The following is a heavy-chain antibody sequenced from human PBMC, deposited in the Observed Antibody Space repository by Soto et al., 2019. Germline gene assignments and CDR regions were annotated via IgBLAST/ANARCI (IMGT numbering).Heavy chain of an antibody. CDR1: GGSISSGDYY. J-gene: IGHJ4*02. CDR3: ARVGLTTVDY. V-gene: IGHV4-30-4*02. D-gene: IGHD4-17*01. Sequence: SETLSLTCSVSGGSISSGDYYWSWIRQPPGKGLEWIEYIYYSGSTYYTPSLKSRVTISVDTSKNQFSLKLSSVTAADTAVYYCARVGLTTVDYWGQGTLVTVSS. CDR2: IYYSGST.